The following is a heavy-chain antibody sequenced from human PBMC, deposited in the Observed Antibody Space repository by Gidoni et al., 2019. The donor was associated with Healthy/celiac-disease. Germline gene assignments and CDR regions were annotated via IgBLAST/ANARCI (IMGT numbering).Heavy chain of an antibody. CDR2: IYTSGST. D-gene: IGHD3-10*01. Sequence: QVQLQESGPGLVKPSETLSLTCTVPGGSLSSYYWSWIRQPAGKGLEWVGRIYTSGSTNYNPSLKSRVTMSVDTSKNQYSLKLSSVTAADTAVYYCARSLGITMVRGVRYYYYGMDVWGQGTTVTVSS. CDR3: ARSLGITMVRGVRYYYYGMDV. J-gene: IGHJ6*02. CDR1: GGSLSSYY. V-gene: IGHV4-4*07.